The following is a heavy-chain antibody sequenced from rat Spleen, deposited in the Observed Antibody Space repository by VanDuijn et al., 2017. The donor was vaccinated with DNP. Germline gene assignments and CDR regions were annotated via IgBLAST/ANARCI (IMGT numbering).Heavy chain of an antibody. D-gene: IGHD1-7*01. CDR3: ARSHTTGMTWFAY. J-gene: IGHJ3*01. V-gene: IGHV2S12*01. CDR2: ISRGGST. CDR1: GFSLTSYG. Sequence: QVQLKESGPGLVQPSQTLSLTCTVSGFSLTSYGVSWVRQPPGKGLEWIAGISRGGSTNYNSALRSRLSISRDTSKSQVFLEMNSLQTEDTAIYFCARSHTTGMTWFAYWGHGTLVTVSS.